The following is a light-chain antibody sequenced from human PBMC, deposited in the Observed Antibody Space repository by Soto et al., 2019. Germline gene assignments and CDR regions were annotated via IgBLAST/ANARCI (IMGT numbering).Light chain of an antibody. J-gene: IGKJ5*01. Sequence: DIQLTQSPSFLSASRGDRVTITCRANQGIRSYLAWYQQSPGRAPKLLIYAASTLQSGVPSRFSGSGSGTEFTLPISSLQSEDFATYYCQQLNTFHITFGQGTRMEIK. CDR3: QQLNTFHIT. CDR1: QGIRSY. CDR2: AAS. V-gene: IGKV1-9*01.